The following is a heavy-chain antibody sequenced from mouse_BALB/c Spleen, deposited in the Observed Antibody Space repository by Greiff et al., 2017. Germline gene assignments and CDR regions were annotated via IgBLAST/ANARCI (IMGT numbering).Heavy chain of an antibody. V-gene: IGHV5-6*01. Sequence: EVQVVESGGDLVKPGGSLKLSCAASGYTFSSYGMSWVRQTPDKRLEWVATISSGGSYTYYPDSVKGRFTISRDNAKNTLYLQMSSLKSEDTAMYYCARGPYDGYSGFAYWGQGTLVTVSA. D-gene: IGHD2-3*01. J-gene: IGHJ3*01. CDR1: GYTFSSYG. CDR2: ISSGGSYT. CDR3: ARGPYDGYSGFAY.